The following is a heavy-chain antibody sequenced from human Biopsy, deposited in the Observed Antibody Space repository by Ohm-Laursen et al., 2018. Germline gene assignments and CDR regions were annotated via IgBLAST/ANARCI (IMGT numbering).Heavy chain of an antibody. V-gene: IGHV4-4*07. J-gene: IGHJ6*02. D-gene: IGHD3-22*01. CDR3: VRGVDYYDPYHYYALDV. CDR2: IYPGGST. CDR1: GGDINNYY. Sequence: SDTLSLTCNVSGGDINNYYWSWIRQPAGKGLEWIGRIYPGGSTNYNPSLKSRVTMSVDTSKKQPSLKVRSVTAADTAVYYCVRGVDYYDPYHYYALDVWGQGTTVTVSS.